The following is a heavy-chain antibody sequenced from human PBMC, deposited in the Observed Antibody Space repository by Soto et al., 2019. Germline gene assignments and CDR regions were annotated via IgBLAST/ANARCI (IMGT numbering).Heavy chain of an antibody. Sequence: QMQLVQSGPEVKQPGTSVKVSCKASGFTFTYSAVQWVRQARGQRLEWIGWIVVGSGNTNYVKKFQERVTITSDMSKSTAYVELRSLRSEDPAVYYGAGGGGGTYSVDYWGQGTRVTVSS. J-gene: IGHJ4*02. CDR1: GFTFTYSA. V-gene: IGHV1-58*01. CDR3: AGGGGGTYSVDY. CDR2: IVVGSGNT. D-gene: IGHD1-26*01.